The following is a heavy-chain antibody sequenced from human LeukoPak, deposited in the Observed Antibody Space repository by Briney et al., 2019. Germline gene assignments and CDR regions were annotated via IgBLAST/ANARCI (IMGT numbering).Heavy chain of an antibody. D-gene: IGHD6-13*01. J-gene: IGHJ4*02. CDR1: GFTFNTYI. V-gene: IGHV3-23*01. CDR3: AKGLHSSSWYSDY. Sequence: GGSLRLSCADSGFTFNTYIMNWVRPVPGKGLEWVSLITGNGVSTYYADSVKGRFTISRDNSKNTLYLQMNSLRAEDTAVYYCAKGLHSSSWYSDYWGQGTLVTVSS. CDR2: ITGNGVST.